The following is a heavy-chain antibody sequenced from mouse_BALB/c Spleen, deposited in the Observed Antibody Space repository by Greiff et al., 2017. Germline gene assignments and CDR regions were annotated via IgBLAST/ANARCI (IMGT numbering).Heavy chain of an antibody. CDR3: ARDRDDGFYAMDD. CDR2: ISDGGSYT. Sequence: EVQRVESGGGLVKPGGSLKLSCAASGFTFSDYYMYWVRQTPEKRLEWVATISDGGSYTYYPDSVKGRFTISRDNAKNNRYLQMSSLKSEDTAVYYCARDRDDGFYAMDDWGQGTSVTVSS. J-gene: IGHJ4*01. D-gene: IGHD2-12*01. CDR1: GFTFSDYY. V-gene: IGHV5-4*02.